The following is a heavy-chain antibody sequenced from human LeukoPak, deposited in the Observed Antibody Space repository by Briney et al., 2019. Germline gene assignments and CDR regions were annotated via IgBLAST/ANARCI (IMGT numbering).Heavy chain of an antibody. CDR1: GYTFTVYY. CDR2: INPNSGGT. V-gene: IGHV1-2*02. CDR3: ARDWIAARLEYYFDY. D-gene: IGHD6-6*01. Sequence: AASVNVSCTASGYTFTVYYMHWVRQAPGQGLGWMGWINPNSGGTNYAQKFQGRVTMTRDTSISTAYMELSRLRSDDTAVYYCARDWIAARLEYYFDYWGQGTLVTVSS. J-gene: IGHJ4*02.